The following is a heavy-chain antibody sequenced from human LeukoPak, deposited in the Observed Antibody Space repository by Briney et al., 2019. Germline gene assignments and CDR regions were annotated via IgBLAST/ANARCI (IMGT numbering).Heavy chain of an antibody. D-gene: IGHD3-3*01. Sequence: GGSLRLSCAASGFTFSSYSMNWVRQAPGKGLEWVSSISSSSSYIYYADSVKGRFTISRDNAKNSLYLQMNSLRAEDTAVYYCARVVVYYDFWSGYYSSEKLDYWGQGTLVTVSS. CDR1: GFTFSSYS. CDR3: ARVVVYYDFWSGYYSSEKLDY. J-gene: IGHJ4*02. V-gene: IGHV3-21*01. CDR2: ISSSSSYI.